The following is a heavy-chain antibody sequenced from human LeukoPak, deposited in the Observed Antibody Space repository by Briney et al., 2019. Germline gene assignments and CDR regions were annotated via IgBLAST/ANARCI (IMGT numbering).Heavy chain of an antibody. CDR3: AKDMSYYYDSSGYYFGLYYYYGMDV. Sequence: GGSLRLSCAASGFTFSDYYMSWIRQAPGKGLEWVSYISRSGSTIYYADSVKGRFTISRDNAKNSLYLQMNSLRAEDTALYYCAKDMSYYYDSSGYYFGLYYYYGMDVWGQGTTVTVSS. D-gene: IGHD3-22*01. CDR2: ISRSGSTI. CDR1: GFTFSDYY. J-gene: IGHJ6*02. V-gene: IGHV3-11*01.